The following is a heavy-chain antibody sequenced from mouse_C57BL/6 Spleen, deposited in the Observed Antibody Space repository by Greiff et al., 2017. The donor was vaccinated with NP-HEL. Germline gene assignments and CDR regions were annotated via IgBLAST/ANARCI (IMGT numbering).Heavy chain of an antibody. D-gene: IGHD1-1*01. CDR1: GYTFTDYY. Sequence: VQLQQSGPELVKPGASVKISCKASGYTFTDYYMNWVKQSHGKSLEWIGDINPNNGGTSYNQKFKGKATLTVDKSSSTAYMERRSLTSEDSAVYYCARGNYGYAMDYWGQGTSVTVSS. V-gene: IGHV1-26*01. CDR3: ARGNYGYAMDY. CDR2: INPNNGGT. J-gene: IGHJ4*01.